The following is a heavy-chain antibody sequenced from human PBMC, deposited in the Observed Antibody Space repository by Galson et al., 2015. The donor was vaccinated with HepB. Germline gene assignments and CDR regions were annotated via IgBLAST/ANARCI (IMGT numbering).Heavy chain of an antibody. Sequence: SLRLSCAASGFTFDDYAMHWVRQAPGKGLEWVSGISWNSGSIGYADSVKGRLTISRDNAKNSLYLQMNSLRAEDTALYYCAKVYYDYVWGSYGGAFDIWGQRTMVTVSS. CDR1: GFTFDDYA. V-gene: IGHV3-9*01. CDR3: AKVYYDYVWGSYGGAFDI. CDR2: ISWNSGSI. D-gene: IGHD3-16*01. J-gene: IGHJ3*02.